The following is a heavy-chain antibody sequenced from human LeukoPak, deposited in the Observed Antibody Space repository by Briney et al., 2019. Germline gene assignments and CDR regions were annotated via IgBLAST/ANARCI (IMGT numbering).Heavy chain of an antibody. Sequence: PGGSLRLSCAASGFTFSDYYMSWIRQAPGKGLEWVSYISSSGSTIYYADSVKGRFTISRDNAKNSPYLQMNSLRAEDTAVYYCARQNLNWNQPNDYWGQGTLVTVSS. CDR1: GFTFSDYY. CDR2: ISSSGSTI. D-gene: IGHD1-1*01. J-gene: IGHJ4*02. V-gene: IGHV3-11*01. CDR3: ARQNLNWNQPNDY.